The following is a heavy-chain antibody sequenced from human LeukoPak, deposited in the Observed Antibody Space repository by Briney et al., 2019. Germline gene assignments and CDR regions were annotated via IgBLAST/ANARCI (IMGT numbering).Heavy chain of an antibody. CDR2: ISGTSGTA. V-gene: IGHV3-23*01. CDR1: GFTFNSYA. CDR3: ARVQPDNNDEYNWFDP. J-gene: IGHJ5*02. D-gene: IGHD1-1*01. Sequence: PGGSLRLSCAASGFTFNSYAMTWVRQGAGRGLEWVSTISGTSGTASYADSVEGRFGISRDDSKNTVYLQMTSLRVEDTAVYFCARVQPDNNDEYNWFDPWGQGTQVTVSS.